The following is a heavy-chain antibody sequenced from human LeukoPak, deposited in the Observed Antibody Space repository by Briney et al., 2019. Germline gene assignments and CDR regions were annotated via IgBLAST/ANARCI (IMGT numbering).Heavy chain of an antibody. CDR3: ARLGIITAAGSNDY. Sequence: PGGSLRLSCAASEFTFSDYYMSWIRQAPGKGLEWVSYISYSGDTIYYADSVKGRFTVSRDNAKNSLYLQMNSLRAEDTAVYYCARLGIITAAGSNDYWGQGTLVSVSS. CDR1: EFTFSDYY. J-gene: IGHJ4*02. D-gene: IGHD6-13*01. V-gene: IGHV3-11*01. CDR2: ISYSGDTI.